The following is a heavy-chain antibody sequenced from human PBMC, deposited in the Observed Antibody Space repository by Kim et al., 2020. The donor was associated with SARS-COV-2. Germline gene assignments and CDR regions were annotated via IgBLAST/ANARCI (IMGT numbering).Heavy chain of an antibody. D-gene: IGHD3-10*01. J-gene: IGHJ6*02. CDR3: AREGDYGSGSYYILSPTYYYYGMDV. V-gene: IGHV1-8*01. CDR2: MNPNSGNT. CDR1: GYTFTSYD. Sequence: ASVKVSCKASGYTFTSYDINWVRQATGQGLEWMGWMNPNSGNTGYAQKFQGRVTMTRNTSISTAYMELSSLRSEDTAVYYCAREGDYGSGSYYILSPTYYYYGMDVWGQGTTVTVSS.